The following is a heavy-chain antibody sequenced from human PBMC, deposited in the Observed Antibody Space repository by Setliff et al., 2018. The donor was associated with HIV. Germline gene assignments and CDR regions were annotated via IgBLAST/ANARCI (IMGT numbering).Heavy chain of an antibody. D-gene: IGHD3-16*01. Sequence: SVKVSCKASGGTFSSYVVNWVRQAPGQGLEWMGGAIPMLGIANHVHKFQGRVTITADKSTSTAYMELNSLRSEDTAVYYCARSSYYDVNSPFDYWGQGTRVTVSS. J-gene: IGHJ4*02. CDR3: ARSSYYDVNSPFDY. CDR1: GGTFSSYV. V-gene: IGHV1-69*10. CDR2: AIPMLGIA.